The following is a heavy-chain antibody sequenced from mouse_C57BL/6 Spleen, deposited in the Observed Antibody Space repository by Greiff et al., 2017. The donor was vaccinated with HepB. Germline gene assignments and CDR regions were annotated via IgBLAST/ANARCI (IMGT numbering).Heavy chain of an antibody. D-gene: IGHD1-1*01. CDR3: ARDGYGSSYWFAY. CDR2: ISDGGSYT. V-gene: IGHV5-4*01. J-gene: IGHJ3*01. Sequence: EVMLVESGGGLVKPGGSLKLSCAASGFTFSSYAMSWVRQTPEKRLEWVATISDGGSYTYYPDNVKGRFTISRDNAKNNLYLQMSHLKSEDTAMYYCARDGYGSSYWFAYWGQGTLVTVSA. CDR1: GFTFSSYA.